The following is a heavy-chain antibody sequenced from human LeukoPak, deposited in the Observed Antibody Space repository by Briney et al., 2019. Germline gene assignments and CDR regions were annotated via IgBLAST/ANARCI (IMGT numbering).Heavy chain of an antibody. Sequence: PGGSLRLSCAASGFTFRSFYMSWVRQAPGKRLEWVAKVNEDGRQIYYADSVKGRFTISRDNAKNSVHLQMNNLRVEDTAVYYCAKDEVGGHFEYWGQGILVTVSS. CDR1: GFTFRSFY. V-gene: IGHV3-7*01. CDR3: AKDEVGGHFEY. CDR2: VNEDGRQI. J-gene: IGHJ4*02.